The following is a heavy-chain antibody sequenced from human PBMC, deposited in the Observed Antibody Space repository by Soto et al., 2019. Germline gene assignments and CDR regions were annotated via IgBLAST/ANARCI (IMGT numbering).Heavy chain of an antibody. J-gene: IGHJ4*02. CDR2: IKQAGSEK. CDR1: GFTFSAYW. Sequence: EVQLVESGGGLVQTGGSLRLSCAASGFTFSAYWMSWVRQAPGKGLGWVANIKQAGSEKYYVDSVNGRFIISRDDAKNSLFLQVNSLRVEDTAVYYCARETRANGYFDYWGQGTLVTVSS. CDR3: ARETRANGYFDY. V-gene: IGHV3-7*01.